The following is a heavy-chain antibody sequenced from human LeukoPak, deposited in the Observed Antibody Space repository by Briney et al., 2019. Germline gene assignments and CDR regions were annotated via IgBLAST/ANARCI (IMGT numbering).Heavy chain of an antibody. CDR2: ISSSSSYI. Sequence: PGGSLRLSCAASGFTFSSYSMNWVRQAPGKGLEWVSSISSSSSYIYYADSVKGRFTISRDNAKNSLYLQMNSLRAEDTAVYYCAKDSGSSSWYHWAFDYWGQGTLVTVSS. D-gene: IGHD6-13*01. CDR1: GFTFSSYS. J-gene: IGHJ4*02. V-gene: IGHV3-21*01. CDR3: AKDSGSSSWYHWAFDY.